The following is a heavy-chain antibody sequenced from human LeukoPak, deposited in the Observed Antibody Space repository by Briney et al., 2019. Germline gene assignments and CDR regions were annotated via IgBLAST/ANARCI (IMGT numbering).Heavy chain of an antibody. J-gene: IGHJ6*02. D-gene: IGHD6-13*01. CDR2: ISGSGGST. V-gene: IGHV3-23*01. CDR3: AIDSSSWSYYYYGMDV. CDR1: GFTFSSYA. Sequence: PGGSLRLSCAASGFTFSSYAMSWVRQAPGKGLEWVSAISGSGGSTYYADSVKGRFTISRDNSKNTLYLQTNSLRAEDTAVYYCAIDSSSWSYYYYGMDVWGQGTTVTVSS.